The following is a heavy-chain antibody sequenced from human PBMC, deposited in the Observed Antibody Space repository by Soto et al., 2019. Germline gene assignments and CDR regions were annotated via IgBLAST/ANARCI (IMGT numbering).Heavy chain of an antibody. Sequence: SETLSLTCTVSGGSISSGGYYWSWIRQHPGKGLEWIGYIYYSGSTYYNPSLKSRVTISVDTSKNQFSLKLSSVTAADTAVYYCARGFLTYYYGSGSHNWFDPWGQGTLVTVSS. V-gene: IGHV4-31*03. CDR2: IYYSGST. D-gene: IGHD3-10*01. CDR1: GGSISSGGYY. CDR3: ARGFLTYYYGSGSHNWFDP. J-gene: IGHJ5*02.